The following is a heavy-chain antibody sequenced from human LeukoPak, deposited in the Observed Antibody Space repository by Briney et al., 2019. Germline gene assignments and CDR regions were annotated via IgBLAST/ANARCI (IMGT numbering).Heavy chain of an antibody. V-gene: IGHV3-23*01. J-gene: IGHJ1*01. CDR2: VSGSVGGSTT. CDR1: LVTFTAEV. CDR3: ARDVAGDSSRYCSAPFFQN. Sequence: SLRLSCATSLVTFTAEVITRFRQAPSKGLDSVSAVSGSVGGSTTYYAASVRGRSTISRDNYTNTLYLQMNRLRAEHTAVYYCARDVAGDSSRYCSAPFFQNWGQGTLVTVSS. D-gene: IGHD3-22*01.